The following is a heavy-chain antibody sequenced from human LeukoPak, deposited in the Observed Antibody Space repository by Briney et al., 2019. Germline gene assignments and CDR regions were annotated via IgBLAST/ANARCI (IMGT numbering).Heavy chain of an antibody. CDR1: SGSINSYY. Sequence: SETLSLTCTVSSGSINSYYWGWVRQPAGRGLEWIGRIYTTGKTDYNPSLKSRLTMSVDTSKRQFSLTLRSVTAADTAIYYCARHGYTASHYFLDFWSQGTLVTVSS. V-gene: IGHV4-4*07. D-gene: IGHD3-16*01. CDR3: ARHGYTASHYFLDF. CDR2: IYTTGKT. J-gene: IGHJ4*02.